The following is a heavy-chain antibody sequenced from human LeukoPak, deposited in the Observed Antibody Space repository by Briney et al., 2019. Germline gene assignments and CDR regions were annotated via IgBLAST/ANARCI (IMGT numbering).Heavy chain of an antibody. Sequence: GRSLRLSCAASGFTLSSYGMHWVRQAPGKGLEWVAVISYDGSNKYYADSVKGRFTISRDNSKNTLYLQMNSLRAEDTAVYYCAKDSPAYSSSCPGDWGQGTLVTVSS. V-gene: IGHV3-30*18. CDR3: AKDSPAYSSSCPGD. CDR1: GFTLSSYG. J-gene: IGHJ4*02. D-gene: IGHD6-13*01. CDR2: ISYDGSNK.